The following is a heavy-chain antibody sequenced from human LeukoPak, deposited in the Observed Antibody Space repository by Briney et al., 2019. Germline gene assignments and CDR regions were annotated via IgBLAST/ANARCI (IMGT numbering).Heavy chain of an antibody. Sequence: GASVKVSCKASGYTFTIYGITWVRQAPGQGLEWMGWISAYNGNTNYAQKLQGRVTLTTETSTSTAYMELSSLRSEDAAVYYCARTSGSYPTGDFDYWGQGTLVTVSS. CDR2: ISAYNGNT. D-gene: IGHD1-26*01. CDR1: GYTFTIYG. CDR3: ARTSGSYPTGDFDY. V-gene: IGHV1-18*01. J-gene: IGHJ4*02.